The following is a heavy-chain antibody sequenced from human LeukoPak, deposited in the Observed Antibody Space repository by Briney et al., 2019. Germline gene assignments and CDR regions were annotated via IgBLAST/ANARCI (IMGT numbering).Heavy chain of an antibody. CDR2: IHYSGTT. CDR1: GASISSGNYY. CDR3: ARHDPMDV. V-gene: IGHV4-39*01. Sequence: PSETLSLTCSVSGASISSGNYYWAWIRQPPGKGLEYLGSIHYSGTTYYTPSLKSRVTISVDTSSNQFSLKLSSVTAADTAVYYCARHDPMDVWGQGTTVTVSS. J-gene: IGHJ6*02.